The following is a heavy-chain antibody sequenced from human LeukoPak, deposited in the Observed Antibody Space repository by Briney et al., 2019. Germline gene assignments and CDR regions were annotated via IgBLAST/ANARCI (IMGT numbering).Heavy chain of an antibody. V-gene: IGHV3-21*05. J-gene: IGHJ4*02. CDR2: ISSRTSDT. CDR3: TRVGSSGSVDY. Sequence: GGSLRLSCAASGFTFSSYWMHWVRQAPGKGLEWVSYISSRTSDTNYVDSVKGRFTISRDNAKNSLYLQMNSLRAEDTAVYYCTRVGSSGSVDYWGQGTLVTVSS. CDR1: GFTFSSYW. D-gene: IGHD1-1*01.